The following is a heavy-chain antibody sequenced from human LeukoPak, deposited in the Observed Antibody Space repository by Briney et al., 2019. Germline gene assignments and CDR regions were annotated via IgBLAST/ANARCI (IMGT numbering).Heavy chain of an antibody. CDR3: ARDDGSESYYNEGGFFDY. CDR2: IIPILGIA. V-gene: IGHV1-69*04. Sequence: ASVKVSCKASGGTFSSYAISWVRQAPGQGLEWMGRIIPILGIANYAQKFQGRVTITADKSTSTAYMELSSLRSEDTAVYYCARDDGSESYYNEGGFFDYWGQGTLVTVSS. D-gene: IGHD3-10*01. J-gene: IGHJ4*02. CDR1: GGTFSSYA.